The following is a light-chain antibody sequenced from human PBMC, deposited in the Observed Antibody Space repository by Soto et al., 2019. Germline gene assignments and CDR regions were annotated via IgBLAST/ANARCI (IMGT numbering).Light chain of an antibody. CDR2: DVS. Sequence: QSVLTQPRSVSGSPGQSVSISCTGTSSDVGRYSYVSWYQQHPGKAPKLMIYDVSKRPSGVPDRFSGSKSGNTASLTVSGLQAEDEADYSCCSYAGTYTQWVFGGGTKLTVL. J-gene: IGLJ3*02. V-gene: IGLV2-11*01. CDR1: SSDVGRYSY. CDR3: CSYAGTYTQWV.